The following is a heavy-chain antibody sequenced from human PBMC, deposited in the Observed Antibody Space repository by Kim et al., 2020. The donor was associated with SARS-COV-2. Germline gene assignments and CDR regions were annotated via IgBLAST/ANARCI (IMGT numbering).Heavy chain of an antibody. D-gene: IGHD1-26*01. J-gene: IGHJ4*01. CDR3: ARDLSVGAPDTYH. V-gene: IGHV3-33*01. Sequence: GGSLRHSCAASGFRFSNYGFHWVRQAPGKGLEWVALIWSDGTRENYKDSVKGRFTISRDNSKNTLYLQMNSLRAEDTAVYYCARDLSVGAPDTYHGGHGT. CDR2: IWSDGTRE. CDR1: GFRFSNYG.